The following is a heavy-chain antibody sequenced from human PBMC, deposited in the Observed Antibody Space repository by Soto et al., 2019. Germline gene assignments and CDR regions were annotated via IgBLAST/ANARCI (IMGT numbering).Heavy chain of an antibody. CDR1: GGTFSSYA. V-gene: IGHV1-69*01. CDR2: VIPIFGTA. D-gene: IGHD2-15*01. J-gene: IGHJ6*02. CDR3: ARSQGGSSSLDIYYYYYYGMDV. Sequence: QVQLVQSGAEVKKPGSSVKVSCKAPGGTFSSYAISWVRQAPGQGLVWMGGVIPIFGTAKYAQKFQGRVTITADESTSTGYMELRSLRSEDTAVYYCARSQGGSSSLDIYYYYYYGMDVWGQGTTVTVSS.